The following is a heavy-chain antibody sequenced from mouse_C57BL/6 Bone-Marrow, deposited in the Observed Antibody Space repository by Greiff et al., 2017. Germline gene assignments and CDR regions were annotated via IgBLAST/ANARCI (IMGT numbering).Heavy chain of an antibody. CDR2: ISDGGSYT. CDR1: GFTFSSYA. D-gene: IGHD2-4*01. V-gene: IGHV5-4*01. CDR3: ARGGIRAWFAY. J-gene: IGHJ3*01. Sequence: VQLKESGGGLVKPGGSLKLSCAASGFTFSSYAMSWVRQTPEKRLEWVATISDGGSYTYYPDNVKGRFTISRDNAKNNLYLQMSHLKSEDTAMYYCARGGIRAWFAYWGQGTLVTVSA.